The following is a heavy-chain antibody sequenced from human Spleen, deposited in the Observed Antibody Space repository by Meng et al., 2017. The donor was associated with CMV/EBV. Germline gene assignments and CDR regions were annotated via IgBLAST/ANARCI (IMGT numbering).Heavy chain of an antibody. V-gene: IGHV4-34*01. CDR1: GGSVRGNN. Sequence: GQIQQRADGLFMPPGTLSPPLVSVGGSVRGNNWGEFRPPPGKWLGWIGEINHIGSTNYNPSLKSRVTISVDTSKNQFSLKLSSVTAADTAVYYCARGSAVAGNGGYNWFDPRGQGTLVTVSS. CDR2: INHIGST. D-gene: IGHD6-19*01. J-gene: IGHJ5*02. CDR3: ARGSAVAGNGGYNWFDP.